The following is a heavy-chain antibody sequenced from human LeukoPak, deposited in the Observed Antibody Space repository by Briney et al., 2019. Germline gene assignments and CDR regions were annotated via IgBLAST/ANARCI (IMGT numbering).Heavy chain of an antibody. D-gene: IGHD6-13*01. CDR3: ARGPRSSWYTYYYYYYMDV. V-gene: IGHV1-8*01. CDR1: GYTFTSYD. CDR2: MNPNSGNT. J-gene: IGHJ6*03. Sequence: GASVKVSCKASGYTFTSYDINWVRQATGQGLEWMGWMNPNSGNTGYAQKFQGRVTMTRNTSISTAYMELSSLRSEDTAVYYCARGPRSSWYTYYYYYYMDVWGKGTTVTVSS.